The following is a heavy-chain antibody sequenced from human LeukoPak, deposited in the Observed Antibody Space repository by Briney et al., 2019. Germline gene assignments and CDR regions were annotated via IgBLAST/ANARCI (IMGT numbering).Heavy chain of an antibody. J-gene: IGHJ3*02. CDR2: ISSSGSTI. V-gene: IGHV3-11*04. D-gene: IGHD6-13*01. CDR1: GFTFSDYY. CDR3: ARGSSSWYGTADAFDI. Sequence: GGSLRLSCAASGFTFSDYYMSWIRQAPGKGLEWVSYISSSGSTIYYADSVKGRFTISRDNAKNTLYLQMNSLRAEDTAVYYCARGSSSWYGTADAFDIWGQGTMVTVSS.